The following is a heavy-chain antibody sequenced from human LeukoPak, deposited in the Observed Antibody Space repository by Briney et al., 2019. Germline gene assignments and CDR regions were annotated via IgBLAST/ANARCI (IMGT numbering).Heavy chain of an antibody. V-gene: IGHV4-61*02. Sequence: SQTLSLTCTVSGGSISSGSYYWSWIRQPAGKGLEWIGRIYTSGSTNYNPSLKSRVTMSVDTSKNQFSLKLSSVTAADTAVYYCASDPITMVRGVIIPPWGQGTLVTVSS. D-gene: IGHD3-10*01. CDR2: IYTSGST. J-gene: IGHJ5*02. CDR3: ASDPITMVRGVIIPP. CDR1: GGSISSGSYY.